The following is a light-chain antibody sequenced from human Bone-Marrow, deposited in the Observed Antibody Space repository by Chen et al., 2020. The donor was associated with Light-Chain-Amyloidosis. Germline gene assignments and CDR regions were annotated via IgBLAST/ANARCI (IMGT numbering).Light chain of an antibody. V-gene: IGLV3-25*03. CDR3: QSADSSGTYEVI. Sequence: SYELTQPPSVSVSPGQTARITCSGDDLPTKYAYWYQQKPGQAPVLVIHRDTERPSGISERFYGSSSGTTATLTISGVQAEDEADYNCQSADSSGTYEVIFGGGTKLTV. CDR2: RDT. CDR1: DLPTKY. J-gene: IGLJ2*01.